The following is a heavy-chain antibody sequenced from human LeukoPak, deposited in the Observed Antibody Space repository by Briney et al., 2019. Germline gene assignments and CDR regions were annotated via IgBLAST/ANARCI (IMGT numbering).Heavy chain of an antibody. CDR2: IKQDGNEK. V-gene: IGHV3-7*01. J-gene: IGHJ4*02. CDR1: GFNFSIYC. CDR3: ASGYTHGYLFDY. D-gene: IGHD5-18*01. Sequence: GGSLRLSCAASGFNFSIYCMSWVRQAPGKGLEWVANIKQDGNEKYYVDSVKGRFTISRDNPKNSVYLQMNSLRAEDTAVYYCASGYTHGYLFDYWGQGTLVTVSS.